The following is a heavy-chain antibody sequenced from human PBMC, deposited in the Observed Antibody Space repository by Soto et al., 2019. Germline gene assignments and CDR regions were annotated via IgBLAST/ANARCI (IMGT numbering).Heavy chain of an antibody. CDR1: GVTFSSYA. Sequence: QVQLVQSGAEVKKPGSSVKVSCKASGVTFSSYAISWVRQAPGQGLEWMGGIIPIFGTANYAQKFQGRVTITADESTRTADMEPSSLRSKDTAVYYCAMGNYWDSSGYYPFDYLGQGTLVTVSS. J-gene: IGHJ4*02. CDR3: AMGNYWDSSGYYPFDY. CDR2: IIPIFGTA. D-gene: IGHD3-22*01. V-gene: IGHV1-69*12.